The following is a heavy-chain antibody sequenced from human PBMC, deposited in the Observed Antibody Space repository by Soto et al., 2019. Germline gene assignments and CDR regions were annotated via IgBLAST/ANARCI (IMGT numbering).Heavy chain of an antibody. D-gene: IGHD2-21*02. J-gene: IGHJ4*02. CDR1: GFTFSSYA. Sequence: GGSLRRSCAASGFTFSSYAMSWVRQAPGKGLEWVSAISGSGGSTYYADSVKGRFAISRDNSKNTLYLQMNSLRAEDTAVYYCAKDHVVVTAMAFDYWGQGTLVTVSS. CDR3: AKDHVVVTAMAFDY. CDR2: ISGSGGST. V-gene: IGHV3-23*01.